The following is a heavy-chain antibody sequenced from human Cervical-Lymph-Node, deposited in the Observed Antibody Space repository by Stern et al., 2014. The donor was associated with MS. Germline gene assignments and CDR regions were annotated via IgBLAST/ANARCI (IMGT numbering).Heavy chain of an antibody. V-gene: IGHV3-30-3*01. CDR2: ISYDGSDQ. CDR1: GFTFSSYP. CDR3: ARVDSGGRGLVPKYFQY. D-gene: IGHD2-15*01. Sequence: VQLVESGGGVVQPGGSLRLSCAASGFTFSSYPMHWVRQTPGKGLEWVTVISYDGSDQAYADSVKGRFTISRDNSKSTLYLQMNSLSADDTAVYYCARVDSGGRGLVPKYFQYWGQGTLVTVSS. J-gene: IGHJ1*01.